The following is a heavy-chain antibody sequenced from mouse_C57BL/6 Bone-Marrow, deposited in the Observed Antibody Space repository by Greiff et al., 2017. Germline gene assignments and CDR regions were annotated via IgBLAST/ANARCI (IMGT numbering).Heavy chain of an antibody. CDR1: GYTFTSYW. Sequence: VQLQQPGAELVKPGASVKLSCKASGYTFTSYWMQWVKQRPGQGLEWIGEIDPSVSYTNYNQKFKGKATLTVDTSSSTASMQLSSLTSEDSAVYYCARGDSPWYFDVWGTGTTVTVSS. CDR3: ARGDSPWYFDV. CDR2: IDPSVSYT. J-gene: IGHJ1*03. V-gene: IGHV1-50*01.